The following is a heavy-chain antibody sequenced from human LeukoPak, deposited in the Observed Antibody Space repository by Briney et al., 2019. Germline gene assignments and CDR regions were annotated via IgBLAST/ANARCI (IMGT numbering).Heavy chain of an antibody. D-gene: IGHD1-26*01. V-gene: IGHV4-59*01. CDR1: GASISSYY. CDR2: IHYSGST. J-gene: IGHJ4*02. Sequence: SETLSLTCTVSGASISSYYWSWIRQSPGKGLEWIGYIHYSGSTNYNPSLKSRVTMSVDTSKNQYSLKVTSVTAADTAVYYCARDGPTGPWGQGTQVTVSS. CDR3: ARDGPTGP.